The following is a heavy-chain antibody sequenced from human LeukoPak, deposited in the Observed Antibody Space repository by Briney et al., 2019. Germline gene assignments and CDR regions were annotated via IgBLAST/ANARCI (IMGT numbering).Heavy chain of an antibody. D-gene: IGHD6-13*01. CDR3: ARVQYGSSSWSTTYYFDY. CDR2: INPGGGST. V-gene: IGHV1-46*01. Sequence: ASVKVSCKASGYTFTSYYMHWVRQAPGQGLEWMGIINPGGGSTSYAQKFQGRVTMTRDTSTSTVYMELSSLRSEDTAVYYCARVQYGSSSWSTTYYFDYWGQGTLVTVSS. J-gene: IGHJ4*02. CDR1: GYTFTSYY.